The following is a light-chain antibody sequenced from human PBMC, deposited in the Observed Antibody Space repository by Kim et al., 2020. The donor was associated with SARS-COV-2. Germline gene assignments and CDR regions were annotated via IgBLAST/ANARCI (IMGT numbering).Light chain of an antibody. Sequence: VSVGDKVTITCRASQSVSTYLNWYQQKPGTAPNLLIYAASTLQGGVPSRFSGSGSGTDFTLTISSLQPEDFATYYCQQSYSTPQTFGQGTKVDIK. CDR3: QQSYSTPQT. V-gene: IGKV1-39*01. CDR2: AAS. CDR1: QSVSTY. J-gene: IGKJ1*01.